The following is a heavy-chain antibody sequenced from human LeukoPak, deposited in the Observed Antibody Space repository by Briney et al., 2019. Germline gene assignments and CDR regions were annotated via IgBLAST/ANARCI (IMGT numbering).Heavy chain of an antibody. V-gene: IGHV4-39*07. J-gene: IGHJ4*02. D-gene: IGHD1-1*01. CDR3: ARDRGTWNDDGFDY. CDR2: IYYSGTT. CDR1: GGSISSSTYY. Sequence: PSETLSLTCTVSGGSISSSTYYWAWVRQPPGKGLEWIASIYYSGTTYYNPSLKSRVTMSVDTSKNQFSLKLSSVTAADTAVYYCARDRGTWNDDGFDYWGQGTLVTVSS.